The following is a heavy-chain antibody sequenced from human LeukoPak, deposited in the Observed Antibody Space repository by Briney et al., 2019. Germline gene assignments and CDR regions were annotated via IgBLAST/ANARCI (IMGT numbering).Heavy chain of an antibody. CDR1: GFTFSSSG. CDR3: AKEMSSSNIDH. J-gene: IGHJ4*02. CDR2: ISFDGNTK. V-gene: IGHV3-30*18. D-gene: IGHD2-2*01. Sequence: GGSLRLSCAASGFTFSSSGMHWVRQAPGKGREWLAVISFDGNTKYYADSVKGRFTISRDNSKNTLYLQMNSLRAEDTAVYYCAKEMSSSNIDHCGQGTLVTVSS.